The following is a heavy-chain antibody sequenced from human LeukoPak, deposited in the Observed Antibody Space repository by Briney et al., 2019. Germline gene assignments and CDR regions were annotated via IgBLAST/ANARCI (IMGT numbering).Heavy chain of an antibody. J-gene: IGHJ4*02. D-gene: IGHD1-1*01. CDR3: ARDPDNGGDFDY. CDR1: GFTFSSYS. Sequence: GGSLRLSCAASGFTFSSYSMNWVRQAPGKGPEWLSYISRTTSPIYYADSVKGRFTISRDNVKNSLYLQMNSLRAEDTAVYYCARDPDNGGDFDYWGQGTLVTVSS. V-gene: IGHV3-48*01. CDR2: ISRTTSPI.